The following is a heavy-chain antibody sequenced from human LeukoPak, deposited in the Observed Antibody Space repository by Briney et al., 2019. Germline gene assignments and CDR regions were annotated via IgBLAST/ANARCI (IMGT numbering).Heavy chain of an antibody. V-gene: IGHV1-2*02. CDR2: INPNSGGT. CDR1: GYTFTSYD. Sequence: ASVKVSCKASGYTFTSYDINWVRQAPGHGLEWMGWINPNSGGTNYAQKFQGRVTMTRDTSISTAYMELSRLRSDDTAVYYCARDSANDIVLMVYAMYYFDYWGQGTLVTVSS. D-gene: IGHD2-8*01. CDR3: ARDSANDIVLMVYAMYYFDY. J-gene: IGHJ4*02.